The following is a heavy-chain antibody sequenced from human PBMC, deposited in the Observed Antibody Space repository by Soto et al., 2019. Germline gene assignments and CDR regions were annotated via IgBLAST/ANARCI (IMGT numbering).Heavy chain of an antibody. J-gene: IGHJ6*02. CDR1: GGSISSGDYY. D-gene: IGHD3-10*01. Sequence: SETLSLTCTVSGGSISSGDYYWSWIRQPPGKGLEWIGYIYYSGSTYYNPSLKSRVTISVDTSKNQFSLKLSSVTAADTAVYYCARAVPDYYGSGSYYHYYYYGMDVWGQGTTVTVSS. V-gene: IGHV4-30-4*01. CDR3: ARAVPDYYGSGSYYHYYYYGMDV. CDR2: IYYSGST.